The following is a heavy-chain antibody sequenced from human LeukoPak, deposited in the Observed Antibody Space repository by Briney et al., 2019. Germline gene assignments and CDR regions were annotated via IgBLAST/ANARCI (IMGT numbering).Heavy chain of an antibody. CDR3: VRQVCRSISCYVDY. D-gene: IGHD2-2*01. J-gene: IGHJ4*02. Sequence: PSETLSLTCTVSRGSISSSSYYWAWIRQPPGKGLEWIGMIYHSGSTYYNPSLKSRVTISVDTSKNQFSLKLSSVNAADTAVYSCVRQVCRSISCYVDYWGQRTLVTVSS. CDR1: RGSISSSSYY. CDR2: IYHSGST. V-gene: IGHV4-39*01.